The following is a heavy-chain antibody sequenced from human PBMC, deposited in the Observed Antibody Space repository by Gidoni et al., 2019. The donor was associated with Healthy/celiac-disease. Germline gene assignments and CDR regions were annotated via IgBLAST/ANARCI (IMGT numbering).Heavy chain of an antibody. CDR3: AKEIGTTRPMVNYYYYYYGMDV. CDR2: ISYDGSNK. V-gene: IGHV3-30*18. J-gene: IGHJ6*02. D-gene: IGHD1-1*01. CDR1: GFTFSSYG. Sequence: QVQLVESGGGVVQPGRSLRLSCAASGFTFSSYGMHWVRQAPGKGLEWVAVISYDGSNKYYADSVKGRVTISRDNSKNTLYLQMNSLRAEDTAVYYCAKEIGTTRPMVNYYYYYYGMDVWGQGTTVTVSS.